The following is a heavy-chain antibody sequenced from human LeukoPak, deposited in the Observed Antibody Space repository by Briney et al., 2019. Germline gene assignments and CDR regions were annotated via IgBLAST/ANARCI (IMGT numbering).Heavy chain of an antibody. CDR3: ARTSGYDPTNFDY. CDR2: ISSSSSTI. CDR1: GFTFSSYS. V-gene: IGHV3-48*01. Sequence: GGSLRLSCAASGFTFSSYSMNWVRQAPGKGLEWVSYISSSSSTIYYADSVKGRFAISRDNSKNTLYLQMNSLRAEDTAVYYCARTSGYDPTNFDYWGQGTLVTVSS. J-gene: IGHJ4*02. D-gene: IGHD5-12*01.